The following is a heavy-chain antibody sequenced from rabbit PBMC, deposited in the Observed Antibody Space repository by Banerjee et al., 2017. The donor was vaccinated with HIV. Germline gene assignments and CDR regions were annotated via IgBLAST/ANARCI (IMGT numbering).Heavy chain of an antibody. Sequence: QQLVESGGGLVKPGASLTLTCKASGFSFSSGYDMCWVRQAPGKGLEWIGYIYTGDGSTYYATWAKGRFTISKTSSTTVTLQMTSLTAADTATYFCARSYAHNRLTRLDLRGPGTLVTVS. CDR1: GFSFSSGYD. J-gene: IGHJ3*01. CDR2: IYTGDGST. V-gene: IGHV1S40*01. CDR3: ARSYAHNRLTRLDL. D-gene: IGHD4-2*01.